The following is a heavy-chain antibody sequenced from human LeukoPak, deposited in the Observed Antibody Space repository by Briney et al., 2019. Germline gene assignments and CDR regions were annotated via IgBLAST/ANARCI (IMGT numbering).Heavy chain of an antibody. J-gene: IGHJ6*02. CDR2: ISYDGSNK. Sequence: PGGSLRLSCAASGFTFSSYGIHWVRQAPGKGLEWVAFISYDGSNKYYADSVKGRFTISRDNSKNTLYLQMNSLRAEGTAVYYCAKRAEVVAGYYGMDVWGQGTTVTVSS. CDR3: AKRAEVVAGYYGMDV. D-gene: IGHD2-15*01. V-gene: IGHV3-30*18. CDR1: GFTFSSYG.